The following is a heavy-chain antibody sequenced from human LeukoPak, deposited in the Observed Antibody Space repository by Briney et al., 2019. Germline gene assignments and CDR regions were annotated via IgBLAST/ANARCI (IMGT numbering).Heavy chain of an antibody. J-gene: IGHJ4*02. CDR1: GGSISSYY. D-gene: IGHD3-22*01. CDR3: AREHTKDYYDSSGLFDY. CDR2: IYYSGST. V-gene: IGHV4-59*01. Sequence: SETLSLTCTVSGGSISSYYWSWIRQPPGKGLEWIGYIYYSGSTNYNPSLKSRVTISVDTSKNQFSLKLSSVTDADTAVYYCAREHTKDYYDSSGLFDYWGQGTLVTVSS.